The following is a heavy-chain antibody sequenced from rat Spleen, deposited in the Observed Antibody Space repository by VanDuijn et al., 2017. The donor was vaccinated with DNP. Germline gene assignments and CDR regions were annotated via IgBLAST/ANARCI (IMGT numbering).Heavy chain of an antibody. CDR3: VRSDYNDDSHYYGYFDH. Sequence: QVQLKESGPGLVQPSQTLSLTCTVSGFSLTSSSVGWVRQPPGKSLEWIAAVSSSGTTYYNSALESRLSISRDTSKSQVFLKMNSLQTEDTAMYFCVRSDYNDDSHYYGYFDHWGQGVMVTVSS. V-gene: IGHV2-6*01. J-gene: IGHJ2*01. CDR1: GFSLTSSS. D-gene: IGHD1-12*02. CDR2: VSSSGTT.